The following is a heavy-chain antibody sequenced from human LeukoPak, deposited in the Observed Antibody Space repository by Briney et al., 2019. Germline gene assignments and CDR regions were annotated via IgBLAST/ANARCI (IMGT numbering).Heavy chain of an antibody. CDR1: GYTFAGYF. Sequence: GASVKVSCKASGYTFAGYFIHWMRQAPGQGLEWMGRINPHSGVTEYAQKFQGRVTMSRDTSITTAYVEVSRLISDDTAVYYCARDRTSTPNWEFDYWGQGTLVTVSS. CDR3: ARDRTSTPNWEFDY. J-gene: IGHJ4*02. V-gene: IGHV1-2*06. D-gene: IGHD1-26*01. CDR2: INPHSGVT.